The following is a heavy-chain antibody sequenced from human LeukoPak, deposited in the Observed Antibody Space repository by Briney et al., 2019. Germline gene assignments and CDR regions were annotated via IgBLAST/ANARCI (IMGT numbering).Heavy chain of an antibody. CDR2: INANSGGT. D-gene: IGHD1-26*01. V-gene: IGHV1-2*06. J-gene: IGHJ4*02. CDR1: RYTFTGDY. CDR3: AREDLYGSPTSGSLFFDY. Sequence: ASVKVSCKASRYTFTGDYMHQLRQAPGQGLEWMGRINANSGGTNYAQKFQRRVTMPRDTSISTAYMELSRLSSDDKAVYYCAREDLYGSPTSGSLFFDYWGQGTLVTVSS.